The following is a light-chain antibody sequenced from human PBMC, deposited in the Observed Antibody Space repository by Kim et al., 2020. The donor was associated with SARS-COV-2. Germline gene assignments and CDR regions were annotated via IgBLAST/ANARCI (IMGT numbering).Light chain of an antibody. CDR2: QRV. CDR1: KLGNKD. CDR3: QAWDSNTRI. Sequence: VSPRQTASITCFGDKLGNKDVSWYQQRPGQSPVLVIYQRVKRPSGIPERFSASNSGNTATLTISGTQPTDEADYYCQAWDSNTRIFGSGTQVTVL. V-gene: IGLV3-1*01. J-gene: IGLJ1*01.